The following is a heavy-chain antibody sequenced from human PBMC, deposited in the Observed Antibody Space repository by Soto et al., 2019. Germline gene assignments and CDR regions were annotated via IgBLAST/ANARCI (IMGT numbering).Heavy chain of an antibody. CDR1: GFSLSTHTVG. J-gene: IGHJ4*02. D-gene: IGHD3-10*01. CDR2: IYWDEDK. CDR3: AHSVPVYYRGYNFEF. Sequence: QITLKESGPTLVKPTQTLTLTCTFSGFSLSTHTVGVAWIRQPPGKALEWLALIYWDEDKRYSPSLKSRLTITQDTSKNQVVLTMTNMDPVDTATYYCAHSVPVYYRGYNFEFWGQGILVTVSS. V-gene: IGHV2-5*02.